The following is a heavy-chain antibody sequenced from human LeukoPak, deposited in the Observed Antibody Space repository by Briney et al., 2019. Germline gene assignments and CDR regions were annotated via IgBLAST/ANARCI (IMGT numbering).Heavy chain of an antibody. CDR3: AKSRGVVVAATVH. J-gene: IGHJ4*02. V-gene: IGHV3-23*01. CDR1: GFTFSSYA. D-gene: IGHD2-15*01. CDR2: ISGSGGST. Sequence: RGSLRLSCAASGFTFSSYAMSWVRQAPGKGLEWVSAISGSGGSTYYADSVKGRFTISRDNGKNTLYLQMNSLRAEDTAVYYCAKSRGVVVAATVHWGQGTLVTVSS.